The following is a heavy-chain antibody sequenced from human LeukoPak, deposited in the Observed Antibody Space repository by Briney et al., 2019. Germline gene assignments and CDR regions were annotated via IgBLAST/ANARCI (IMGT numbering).Heavy chain of an antibody. CDR2: ISWNSGSI. V-gene: IGHV3-9*01. D-gene: IGHD3-22*01. Sequence: GGSLRLSCATSGLTFRTTWMHWVRQAPGKGLEWVSGISWNSGSIGYADSVKGRFTISRDNAKNSLYLQMNSLRAEDTALYYCAKDLDSSGYCIDYWGQGTLVTVSS. J-gene: IGHJ4*02. CDR3: AKDLDSSGYCIDY. CDR1: GLTFRTTW.